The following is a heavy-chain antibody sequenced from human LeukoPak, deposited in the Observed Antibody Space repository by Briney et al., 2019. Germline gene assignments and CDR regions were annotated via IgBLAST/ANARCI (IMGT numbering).Heavy chain of an antibody. CDR2: IYYSGST. CDR3: ARGGVILNWFDP. CDR1: GGSISSSSYY. J-gene: IGHJ5*02. D-gene: IGHD1-26*01. Sequence: SETLSLTCTVSGGSISSSSYYWGWIRQPPGKGLEWIGSIYYSGSTYYNPSLKSRVTISVDTSKNQFSLKLSSVTAADTAVYYCARGGVILNWFDPWGQGTLVTVSS. V-gene: IGHV4-39*01.